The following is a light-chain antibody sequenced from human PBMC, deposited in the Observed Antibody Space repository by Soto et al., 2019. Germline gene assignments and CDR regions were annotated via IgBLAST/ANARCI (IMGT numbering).Light chain of an antibody. Sequence: DIRMTQSPSTPSTSVGDRVTITCRASQNIRGWLAWYQQKPGKAPKLLIYDASTLESGVPSRFSGSGSGTEFTLTISSLQPDDFATYYCQQYNSYSWTFGQGTTVAIK. J-gene: IGKJ1*01. CDR3: QQYNSYSWT. CDR1: QNIRGW. V-gene: IGKV1-5*01. CDR2: DAS.